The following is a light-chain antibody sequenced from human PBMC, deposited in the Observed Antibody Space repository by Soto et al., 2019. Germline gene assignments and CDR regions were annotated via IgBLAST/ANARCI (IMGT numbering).Light chain of an antibody. CDR2: GAS. CDR1: QSLGSK. J-gene: IGKJ1*01. V-gene: IGKV3-15*01. Sequence: VMTQSPATLSVSLGERATLSCRASQSLGSKLAWYQQKPGQAPRLLIYGASTRATGIPGRFSGSGSGTEFTLTISSLQSEDYAVYYCQQYNNWWTFGQGTKVDIK. CDR3: QQYNNWWT.